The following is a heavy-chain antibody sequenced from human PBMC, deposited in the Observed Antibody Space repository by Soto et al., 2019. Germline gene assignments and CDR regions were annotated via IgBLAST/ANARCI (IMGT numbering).Heavy chain of an antibody. CDR1: GFTFSSYA. CDR3: AKDPGRFLEWLTPYYYGMDV. V-gene: IGHV3-23*01. D-gene: IGHD3-3*01. J-gene: IGHJ6*02. CDR2: ISGSGGST. Sequence: EVQLLESGGGLVQPGGSLRLSCAASGFTFSSYAMSWVRQAPGKGLEWVSAISGSGGSTYYADSVKGRFTISRDNSKNTLYLQMNSLRAEDTAVYYCAKDPGRFLEWLTPYYYGMDVWGQGTTVTVSS.